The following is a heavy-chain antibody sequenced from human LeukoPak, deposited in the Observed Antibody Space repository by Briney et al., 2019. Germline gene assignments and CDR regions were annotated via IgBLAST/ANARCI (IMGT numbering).Heavy chain of an antibody. J-gene: IGHJ6*03. Sequence: SETLSLTCTVSGGSINNYYWSWIRQPPGKGLEWIGYISYIGSTIYNPSLKSRVTISVDTSKNQFSLKLTSVTAADTAVYYCARDLGGYSDGSYYYFMDVWGKGTTVSVSS. CDR1: GGSINNYY. CDR2: ISYIGST. D-gene: IGHD5-18*01. V-gene: IGHV4-59*12. CDR3: ARDLGGYSDGSYYYFMDV.